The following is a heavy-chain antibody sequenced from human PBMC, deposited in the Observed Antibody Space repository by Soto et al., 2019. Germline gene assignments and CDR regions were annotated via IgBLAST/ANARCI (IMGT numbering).Heavy chain of an antibody. D-gene: IGHD2-15*01. CDR3: ARAGYCRGGSCYYYYYYGMDV. CDR1: GYSFTSYW. Sequence: PGESLKISCKGSGYSFTSYWIGWVRQMPGKGLEWMGIIYPGDSDTRYSPSFQGQVTISADKSISTAYLQWSSLKASDTAMYYCARAGYCRGGSCYYYYYYGMDVWGQGTTVTVSS. J-gene: IGHJ6*02. CDR2: IYPGDSDT. V-gene: IGHV5-51*01.